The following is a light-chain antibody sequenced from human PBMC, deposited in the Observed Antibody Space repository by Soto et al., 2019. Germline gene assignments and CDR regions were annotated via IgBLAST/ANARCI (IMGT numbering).Light chain of an antibody. J-gene: IGKJ3*01. CDR1: QTLSTNS. V-gene: IGKV3-20*01. CDR3: QQYNDSPLT. CDR2: AAS. Sequence: EIVLTQSPGTLSLSPGERATLSCRASQTLSTNSLAWYQQRPGQTPRLLIYAASTRDTDIPDRFNGSGPGTDFALTSSRLEPEDFALYYCQQYNDSPLTFGPGTKVDVK.